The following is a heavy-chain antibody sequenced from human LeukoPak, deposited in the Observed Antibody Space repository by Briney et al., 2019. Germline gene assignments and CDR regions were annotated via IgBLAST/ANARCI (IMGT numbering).Heavy chain of an antibody. CDR3: AKDREGSSGHLSH. D-gene: IGHD3-22*01. J-gene: IGHJ4*02. CDR2: ISNSGESA. Sequence: PGGSLRLSCAASGFTFSDFAINWVRQAPGKGLQWVSSISNSGESAYYAESVKGRFSISRDNSKNTLYLQINNLRAEDTAVYFCAKDREGSSGHLSHWGQGTLVTVSS. V-gene: IGHV3-23*01. CDR1: GFTFSDFA.